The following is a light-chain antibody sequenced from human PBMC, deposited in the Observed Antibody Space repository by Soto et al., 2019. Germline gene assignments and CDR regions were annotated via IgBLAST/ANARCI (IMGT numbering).Light chain of an antibody. CDR3: QQSDSYPYT. V-gene: IGKV1-39*01. J-gene: IGKJ2*01. Sequence: DIQMTQSPSSLSVSVGDRVTITCRASQSITNYLNWYQQKPGKAPKLLVYAASSLQSGVPSRFSGNGSGTYFTLTISSLQPEDFASYYCQQSDSYPYTFGQGTKLEIK. CDR1: QSITNY. CDR2: AAS.